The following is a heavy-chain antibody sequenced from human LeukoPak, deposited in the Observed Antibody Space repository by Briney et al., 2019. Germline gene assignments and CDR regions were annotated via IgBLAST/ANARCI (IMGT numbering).Heavy chain of an antibody. Sequence: GGSLRLSCAASGFTFSSYGMHWVRQAPGKGLEWVALISYEGSVKFYAPSVKGRFTFSRDNSKNMLYLEMDNLRGNDTAVYYCARGISSSWTTFDLWGQGTVVTVSS. CDR2: ISYEGSVK. D-gene: IGHD2-15*01. CDR1: GFTFSSYG. CDR3: ARGISSSWTTFDL. J-gene: IGHJ4*02. V-gene: IGHV3-30*19.